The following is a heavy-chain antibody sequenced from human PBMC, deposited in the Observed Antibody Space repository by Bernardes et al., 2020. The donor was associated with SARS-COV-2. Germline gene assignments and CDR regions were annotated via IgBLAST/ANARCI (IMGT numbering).Heavy chain of an antibody. CDR3: ATEYSNLDYYFDY. Sequence: GGSLRLSRAASGFTFSSYWMSWVRQAPGKGLEWVANIKEDGSEKNYVDSVKGRFSISRDNAKNSLYLQMNSLRAEDTAVYYCATEYSNLDYYFDYWGQGTLVTVSS. CDR1: GFTFSSYW. CDR2: IKEDGSEK. D-gene: IGHD6-6*01. J-gene: IGHJ4*02. V-gene: IGHV3-7*03.